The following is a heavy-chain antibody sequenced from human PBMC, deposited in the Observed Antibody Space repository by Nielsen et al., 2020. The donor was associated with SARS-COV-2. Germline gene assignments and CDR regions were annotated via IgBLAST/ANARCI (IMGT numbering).Heavy chain of an antibody. D-gene: IGHD3-3*01. V-gene: IGHV4-61*01. CDR2: IYYSGST. CDR3: ARGPLGSITIFGVVIIREVQFDY. CDR1: GGSVSSGSYY. J-gene: IGHJ4*02. Sequence: SETLSLTCTVSGGSVSSGSYYWSWIRQPPGKGLEWIGYIYYSGSTNYNPSLKSRVTISVDTSKNQFSLKLSSVTAADTAVYYCARGPLGSITIFGVVIIREVQFDYWGQGTLVTVSS.